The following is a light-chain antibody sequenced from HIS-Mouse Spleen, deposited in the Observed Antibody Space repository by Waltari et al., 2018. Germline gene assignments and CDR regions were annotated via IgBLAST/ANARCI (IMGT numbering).Light chain of an antibody. V-gene: IGKV3-11*01. CDR2: DAS. J-gene: IGKJ4*01. CDR1: QSVSSY. Sequence: EIVLTQSPATLSLSPGERATLSCRASQSVSSYLAWYQQQPGHAHRLLIYDASNRATGIPARFRGSGSGTDFTLTISSLEPEDFAVYYCQQRSNWPTFGGGTKVEIK. CDR3: QQRSNWPT.